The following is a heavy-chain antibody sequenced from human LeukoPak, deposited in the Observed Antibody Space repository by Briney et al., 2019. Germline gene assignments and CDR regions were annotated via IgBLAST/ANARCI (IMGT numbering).Heavy chain of an antibody. Sequence: SGPTLVNPTQTLTLTCTFSGFSLSTSGVGVGWIRQPPGKALEWLALIYWDDDKRYSPSLKSRLTITKDTSKNQVALTMTNMDPVDTGTYYCAHDSSGWYGFDYWGQGTLVTVSS. V-gene: IGHV2-5*02. CDR2: IYWDDDK. J-gene: IGHJ4*02. CDR3: AHDSSGWYGFDY. CDR1: GFSLSTSGVG. D-gene: IGHD6-19*01.